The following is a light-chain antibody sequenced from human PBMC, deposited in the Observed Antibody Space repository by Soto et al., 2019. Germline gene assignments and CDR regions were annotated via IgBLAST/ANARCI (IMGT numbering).Light chain of an antibody. CDR3: NSYTTSSSWV. CDR2: EAS. Sequence: QSALTQPASVSGSPGQSITISCTGTSSDIGHYNYVSWLQHHPDKAPKLLIYEASNRPPGVSSRFSGSKSANTASLTISGLQPDDEADYYCNSYTTSSSWVFGGGTKLNVL. CDR1: SSDIGHYNY. V-gene: IGLV2-14*01. J-gene: IGLJ3*02.